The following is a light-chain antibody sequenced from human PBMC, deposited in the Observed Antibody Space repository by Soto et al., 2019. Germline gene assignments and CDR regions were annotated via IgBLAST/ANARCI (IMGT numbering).Light chain of an antibody. V-gene: IGKV3-15*01. Sequence: EIVMTQSPATLSVSPGERATLSCRASQSVASNLAWYQHKPGQAPRLLIYGASTRATGVPARFSGSGSGTEFTLTISSLRSEDFAVYPCHQYSIWPPYTFGQGTILEIK. CDR3: HQYSIWPPYT. CDR1: QSVASN. CDR2: GAS. J-gene: IGKJ2*01.